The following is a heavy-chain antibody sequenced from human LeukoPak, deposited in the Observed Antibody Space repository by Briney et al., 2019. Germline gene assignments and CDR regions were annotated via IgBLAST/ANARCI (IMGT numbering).Heavy chain of an antibody. CDR3: ARDRFIAVAGYFDY. Sequence: PSETLPLTCTVSGGSISSYYWSWIRQPAGKGLEWIGRIYTSGSTSYNPSLKSRVTMSVDTSKNQFSLKLSSVTAADTAVYYCARDRFIAVAGYFDYWGQGTLVTVSS. J-gene: IGHJ4*02. D-gene: IGHD6-19*01. V-gene: IGHV4-4*07. CDR2: IYTSGST. CDR1: GGSISSYY.